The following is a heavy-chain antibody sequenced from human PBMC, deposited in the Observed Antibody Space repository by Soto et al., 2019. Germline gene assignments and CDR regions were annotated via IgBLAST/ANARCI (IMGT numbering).Heavy chain of an antibody. CDR2: SSSSGST. V-gene: IGHV4-30-4*01. Sequence: QVQLQESGSGLVKPSQTLSLTCTVSGGSMNSREFYWSWIRQPPGKGLEWIGYSSSSGSTYYNPSLKSRGTISVDTSKNQFSLKLTSVTAADTAVYYCAREYGASWYFDLWGRGTLVTVSS. CDR1: GGSMNSREFY. CDR3: AREYGASWYFDL. D-gene: IGHD4-17*01. J-gene: IGHJ2*01.